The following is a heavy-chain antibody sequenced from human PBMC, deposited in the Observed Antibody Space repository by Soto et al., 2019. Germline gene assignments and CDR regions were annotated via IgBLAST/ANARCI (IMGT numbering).Heavy chain of an antibody. J-gene: IGHJ4*02. CDR3: AKDPQRGVVVPAAMLGY. Sequence: EVQLLESGGGLVQPGGSLRLSCAASGFTFSSYAMSWVRQAPGKGLEWVSAISGSGGSTYYADSVKGRFTTSRDNSKNTLYLQMNSLRAEDTAVYYCAKDPQRGVVVPAAMLGYWGQGTLVTVSS. CDR1: GFTFSSYA. D-gene: IGHD2-2*01. CDR2: ISGSGGST. V-gene: IGHV3-23*01.